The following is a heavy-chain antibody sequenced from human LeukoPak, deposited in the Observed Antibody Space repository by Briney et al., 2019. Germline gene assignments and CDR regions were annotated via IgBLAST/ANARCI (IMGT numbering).Heavy chain of an antibody. D-gene: IGHD2-21*02. J-gene: IGHJ4*02. CDR1: GFTFSSYE. CDR3: ARDRVVVVTAPAY. CDR2: ISSSGSTI. Sequence: GGSLRLSCAASGFTFSSYEMNWVRQAPGKGLEWVSYISSSGSTIYYADSVKGRFTISRDNAKNTLYLQMNSLRAEDTAVYYCARDRVVVVTAPAYWGQGTLVTVSS. V-gene: IGHV3-48*03.